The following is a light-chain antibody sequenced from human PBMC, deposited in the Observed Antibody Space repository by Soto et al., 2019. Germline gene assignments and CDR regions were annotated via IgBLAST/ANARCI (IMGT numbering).Light chain of an antibody. CDR3: QQYNNWPIT. CDR2: GAS. J-gene: IGKJ5*01. CDR1: QSVSSN. V-gene: IGKV3-15*01. Sequence: EIVMTQSPVTLSVSPGERATLSCRASQSVSSNLAWYQQKPGQAPRLLIYGASTRATGIPGRFSGSGSGTEFTLTISSLHSEDFAVYYCQQYNNWPITFGQGTRLDIK.